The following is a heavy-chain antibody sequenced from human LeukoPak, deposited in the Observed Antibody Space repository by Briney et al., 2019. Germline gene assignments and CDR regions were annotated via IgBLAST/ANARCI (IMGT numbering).Heavy chain of an antibody. V-gene: IGHV3-7*03. D-gene: IGHD3-3*01. Sequence: GGSLRLSCAASGFTFNSYAMHWVRQSPGKGLEWVANIKEDGTEKYYVDSVKGRFTIFRDNAKNSLYLQMNSLRAEDTAVYYCARPHNNWRWYFDLWGRGTLVTVSS. J-gene: IGHJ2*01. CDR3: ARPHNNWRWYFDL. CDR2: IKEDGTEK. CDR1: GFTFNSYA.